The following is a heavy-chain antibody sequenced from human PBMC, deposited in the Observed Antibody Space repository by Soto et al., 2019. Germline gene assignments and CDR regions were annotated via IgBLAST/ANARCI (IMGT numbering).Heavy chain of an antibody. CDR2: IYSGGST. CDR3: ARAPPPNYYDRYYFDY. Sequence: PGGSLRLSCAASGFTVSSNYMSWVRQAPGKGLEWVSVIYSGGSTYYADSVKGRFTISRDNSKNTLYLQMNSLRAEDTAVYYCARAPPPNYYDRYYFDYWGQGTLVTVSS. J-gene: IGHJ4*02. CDR1: GFTVSSNY. D-gene: IGHD3-22*01. V-gene: IGHV3-53*01.